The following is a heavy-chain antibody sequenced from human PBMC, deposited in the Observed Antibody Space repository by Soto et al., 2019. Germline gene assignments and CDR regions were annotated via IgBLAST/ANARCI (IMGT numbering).Heavy chain of an antibody. V-gene: IGHV4-59*08. CDR2: IYYSGST. D-gene: IGHD3-10*01. J-gene: IGHJ6*02. Sequence: SETLSLTCTVSGGSISSYYWSWIRQPPGKGLEWIGYIYYSGSTNYNPSLKSRVTISVDTSKNQFSLKLNSMTATDTAVYYCARQGFGPLHGLVDVWGQGTTVTVSS. CDR1: GGSISSYY. CDR3: ARQGFGPLHGLVDV.